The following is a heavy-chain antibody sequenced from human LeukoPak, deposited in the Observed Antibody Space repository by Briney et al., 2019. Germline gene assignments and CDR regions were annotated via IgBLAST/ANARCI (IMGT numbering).Heavy chain of an antibody. CDR3: AKQIDRRWLHYYFDY. V-gene: IGHV3-23*01. D-gene: IGHD5-24*01. CDR2: ISGSGGST. CDR1: GFTFSSYA. J-gene: IGHJ4*02. Sequence: GGSLRLSCAASGFTFSSYAMSWVRQAPGKGLEWVSAISGSGGSTYYVDSVKGRFTISRDNSKNTLYLQMNSLRAEDTAVYYCAKQIDRRWLHYYFDYWGQGTLVTVSS.